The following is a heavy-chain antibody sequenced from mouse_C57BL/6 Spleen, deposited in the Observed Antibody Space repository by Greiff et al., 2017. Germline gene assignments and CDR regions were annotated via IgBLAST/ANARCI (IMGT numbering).Heavy chain of an antibody. J-gene: IGHJ4*01. Sequence: QVQLQQSGAELMKPGASVKLSCKATGYTFTGYWIEWVKQRPGHGLEWIGEISPGSGSTNYNEKFKGKATFTADTSSNTAYMQLSSLTTEDSAIYYCARRGDYGNYVSYAMDYWGQGTSVTVSS. CDR3: ARRGDYGNYVSYAMDY. CDR1: GYTFTGYW. V-gene: IGHV1-9*01. D-gene: IGHD2-1*01. CDR2: ISPGSGST.